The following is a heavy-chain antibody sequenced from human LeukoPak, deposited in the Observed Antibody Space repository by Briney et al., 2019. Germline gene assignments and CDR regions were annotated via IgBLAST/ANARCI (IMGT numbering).Heavy chain of an antibody. D-gene: IGHD5-24*01. Sequence: GGTLRLSCAASGFTFSSHGMNWVRLAPGKGLEWVSGISPNGVITYYADSVKGRFTISRDNSKGTVYLQMNSLRPEDTAVYYCAKDDAWLQYGNWGRGTLVTVSS. V-gene: IGHV3-23*01. CDR3: AKDDAWLQYGN. J-gene: IGHJ4*02. CDR2: ISPNGVIT. CDR1: GFTFSSHG.